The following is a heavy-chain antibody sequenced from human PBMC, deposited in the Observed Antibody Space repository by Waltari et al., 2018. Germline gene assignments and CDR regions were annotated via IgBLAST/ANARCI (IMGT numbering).Heavy chain of an antibody. CDR3: GRDWPPLPEYYYSGMDV. CDR2: ISPIVGTA. V-gene: IGHV1-69*01. CDR1: VGTFSSYA. Sequence: QVQLVQSVAEVKKPGSSVKVSCKASVGTFSSYAISWVRQAPGQGLEWMGGISPIVGTANYEQKFQGRVTITADESTSTADEALSSLRSEDTDVYYCGRDWPPLPEYYYSGMDVRGQGTTVTVSS. J-gene: IGHJ6*02.